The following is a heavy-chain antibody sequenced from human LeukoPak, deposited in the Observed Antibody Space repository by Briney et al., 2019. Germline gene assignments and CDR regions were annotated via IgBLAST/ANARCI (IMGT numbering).Heavy chain of an antibody. V-gene: IGHV1-46*01. Sequence: GASVKVSCKASGYTFTSYYMHWVRQAPGQGLEWMGIINPSGGSTSYAQKFQGRVTMTEDTSTDTAYMELSSLRSEDTAVYYCATGSSGWYYFVYWGQGTLVTVSS. CDR3: ATGSSGWYYFVY. J-gene: IGHJ4*02. D-gene: IGHD6-19*01. CDR2: INPSGGST. CDR1: GYTFTSYY.